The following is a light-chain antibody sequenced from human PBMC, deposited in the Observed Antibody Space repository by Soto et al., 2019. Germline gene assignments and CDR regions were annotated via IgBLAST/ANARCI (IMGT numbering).Light chain of an antibody. V-gene: IGKV3-20*01. CDR3: QQYNTSPRT. Sequence: EVVLTQSPGTLSLSPGERATLSCRASQTINMNYLAWYQQKPGQAPRLLMSGASNRATGIPDRFSGSGSGTDFTLTINRLEPEDFAMYFCQQYNTSPRTFGQGTKVEVK. CDR2: GAS. CDR1: QTINMNY. J-gene: IGKJ1*01.